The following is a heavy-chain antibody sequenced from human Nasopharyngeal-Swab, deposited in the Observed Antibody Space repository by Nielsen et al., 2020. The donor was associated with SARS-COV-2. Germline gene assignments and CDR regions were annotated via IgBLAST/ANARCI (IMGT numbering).Heavy chain of an antibody. CDR1: GYTFTSSA. Sequence: ASVTVSRKASGYTFTSSAIHWVRQAPGQRLEWMGWINAGNGNTKYSQTFQGRVTITRDTSASTAYMGLSSLTSEAAAVYYCTRDLDIVVVSGTGWFDPWGQGTLVTVS. J-gene: IGHJ5*02. CDR3: TRDLDIVVVSGTGWFDP. D-gene: IGHD2-2*01. V-gene: IGHV1-3*01. CDR2: INAGNGNT.